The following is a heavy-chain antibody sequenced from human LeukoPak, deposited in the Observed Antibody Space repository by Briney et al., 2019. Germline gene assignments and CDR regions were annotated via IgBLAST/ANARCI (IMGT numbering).Heavy chain of an antibody. CDR1: GFTFSSYI. Sequence: PGRSLRLSCAASGFTFSSYIMYWVRQAPGKGLEWVALISYDGSNKYYADSVKGRFTISRDNSKNALYLQMNSLRAEDTAVYYCARDRLVVATNPPSFFDYWGQGTLVTVSS. CDR2: ISYDGSNK. CDR3: ARDRLVVATNPPSFFDY. D-gene: IGHD5-12*01. V-gene: IGHV3-30*04. J-gene: IGHJ4*02.